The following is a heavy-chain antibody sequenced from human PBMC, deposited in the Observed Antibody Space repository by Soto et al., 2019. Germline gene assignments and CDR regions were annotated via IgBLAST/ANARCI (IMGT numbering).Heavy chain of an antibody. Sequence: SETLSLTCTVSGGSLNSYYWTWIRQSPGKGLEWIGYVSSSGSTYYNPSLKSRVTISVDRSKNQFSLKLSSVAAADTAVYYCARVPGPWGQGTLVTVSS. CDR3: ARVPGP. J-gene: IGHJ5*02. V-gene: IGHV4-59*12. CDR2: VSSSGST. D-gene: IGHD3-10*01. CDR1: GGSLNSYY.